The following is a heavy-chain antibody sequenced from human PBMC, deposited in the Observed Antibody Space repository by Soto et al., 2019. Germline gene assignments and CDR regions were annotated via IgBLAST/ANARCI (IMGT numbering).Heavy chain of an antibody. D-gene: IGHD3-9*01. CDR1: GFPFSNYA. CDR3: SRDLTH. Sequence: SVGGLVQPGGYPTLSCEASGFPFSNYARHWVLQAPWKGLESISYINRGRATNFHADSITRLLTVSRDNAKISVYIHICSLRHDDTSIYYCSRDLTHWGQGTLVTVSS. J-gene: IGHJ4*02. V-gene: IGHV3-48*02. CDR2: INRGRATN.